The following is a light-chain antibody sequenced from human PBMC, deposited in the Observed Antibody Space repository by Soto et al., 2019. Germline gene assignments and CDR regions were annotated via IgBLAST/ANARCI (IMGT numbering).Light chain of an antibody. Sequence: QSVLTQPRSVSGSPGQSVTISCTGTSSDVGGYNYVSWYQQHPGKAPKLMIYTVSNRPLGVPDRFSASKSGNTASLTISGLQTEDEADYYCCSYAGSFTGVFGGGTKVTVL. CDR2: TVS. CDR3: CSYAGSFTGV. V-gene: IGLV2-11*01. CDR1: SSDVGGYNY. J-gene: IGLJ3*02.